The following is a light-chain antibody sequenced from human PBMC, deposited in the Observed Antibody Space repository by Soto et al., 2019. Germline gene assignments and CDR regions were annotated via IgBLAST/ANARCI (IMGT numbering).Light chain of an antibody. CDR1: SSNIGNSA. CDR2: SDT. J-gene: IGLJ2*01. V-gene: IGLV1-36*01. CDR3: AASDNSLNVVV. Sequence: QSVLSQPPSVSEAPGQRVTISCSGSSSNIGNSAIAWYQHLPGKAPKLLIFSDTLVPSGVSDRFSGSKSGSSASLAISGLQSDDESLYYCAASDNSLNVVVFGGGTKLTVL.